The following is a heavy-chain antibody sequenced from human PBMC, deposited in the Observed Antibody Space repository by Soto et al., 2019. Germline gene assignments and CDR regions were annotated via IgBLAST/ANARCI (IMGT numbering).Heavy chain of an antibody. CDR3: AKSAPMDAGDKYYYDF. D-gene: IGHD4-17*01. V-gene: IGHV1-69*13. Sequence: SVKVSCKASGGTFSTFGISWVRQAPGQGLEWMGGIIPFFGTARYSQKFEDRITITADESTNTVYMDLRSLTSEDTATYYCAKSAPMDAGDKYYYDFWGQGALVTVSS. CDR2: IIPFFGTA. J-gene: IGHJ4*02. CDR1: GGTFSTFG.